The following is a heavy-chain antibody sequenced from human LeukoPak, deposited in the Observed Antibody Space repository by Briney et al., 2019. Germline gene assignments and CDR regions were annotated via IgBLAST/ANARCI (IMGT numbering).Heavy chain of an antibody. D-gene: IGHD3-9*01. Sequence: SETLSLTCTGSGCSISSGYYWGWIRQPPGKGLEWIGSIYHSGSTYYNPSLKSRVTISVDTSKNQFSLKLSSVTAADTAVYYCARADILTGYPLDYWGQGTLVTVSS. J-gene: IGHJ4*02. CDR3: ARADILTGYPLDY. V-gene: IGHV4-38-2*02. CDR1: GCSISSGYY. CDR2: IYHSGST.